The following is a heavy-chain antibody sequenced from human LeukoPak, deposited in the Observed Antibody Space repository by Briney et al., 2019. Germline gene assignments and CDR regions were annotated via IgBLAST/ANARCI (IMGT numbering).Heavy chain of an antibody. Sequence: ASVKVSCKASGYTFTSYGINWVRQATGQGLEWMGWMNPNSGNTGYAQKFQGRVTMTRNTSISTAYMELSSLRSEDTAVYYCARLSWMSYAFDIWGQGTTVTVSS. CDR2: MNPNSGNT. V-gene: IGHV1-8*01. D-gene: IGHD1-1*01. J-gene: IGHJ3*02. CDR3: ARLSWMSYAFDI. CDR1: GYTFTSYG.